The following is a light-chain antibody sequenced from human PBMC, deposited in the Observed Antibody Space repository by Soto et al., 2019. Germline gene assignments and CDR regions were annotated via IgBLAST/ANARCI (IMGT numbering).Light chain of an antibody. CDR2: SAS. CDR1: QSVSISS. Sequence: EIVLTQSPGTLSLSPGERATLSCRASQSVSISSLAWYQQKPGQAPRLLIYSASSRATGIPDRFSGSGSGTDFTLTISRLEPEDFAVYYCQQYRSSSYTFGQGPNLEIK. J-gene: IGKJ2*01. CDR3: QQYRSSSYT. V-gene: IGKV3-20*01.